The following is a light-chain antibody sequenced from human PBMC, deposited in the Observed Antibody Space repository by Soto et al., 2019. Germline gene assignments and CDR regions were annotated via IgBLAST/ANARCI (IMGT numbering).Light chain of an antibody. CDR3: CSYTGLNTWV. V-gene: IGLV2-23*02. CDR1: SSDVGTYNL. Sequence: QSALAQPASVSGSPGQSITLSCTGTSSDVGTYNLVSWYQHYPDEAPRLIIYEVTKRPSGVSNRFSGSKSGTMASLTISGIQAADGATYYCCSYTGLNTWVFGGGTKLTVL. CDR2: EVT. J-gene: IGLJ3*02.